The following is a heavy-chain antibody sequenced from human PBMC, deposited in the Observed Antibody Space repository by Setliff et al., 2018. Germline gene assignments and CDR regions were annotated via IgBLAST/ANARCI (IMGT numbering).Heavy chain of an antibody. V-gene: IGHV4-31*03. Sequence: SETLSLTCTVSGGSISSGGYYRSWIRQHPGKGLEWIGYIYYSGSTYYNPSLKSRVTISVDTSKNQFSLKLSSVTAADTAVYYCARDPTSGALFRAFYIWGQGTMVTVS. J-gene: IGHJ3*02. CDR1: GGSISSGGYY. D-gene: IGHD2-21*01. CDR2: IYYSGST. CDR3: ARDPTSGALFRAFYI.